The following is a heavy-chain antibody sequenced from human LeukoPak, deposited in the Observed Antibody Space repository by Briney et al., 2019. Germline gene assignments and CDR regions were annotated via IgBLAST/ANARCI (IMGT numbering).Heavy chain of an antibody. Sequence: SETLSLTCTVSGGSISSYHWSWIRQPAGKGLEWVGCIYTTGATNYNPSLKSRVTMSVDTSRNQFSLKLSSVTVADTAVYYCASYYGPGRTDYWGQGTLVTVSS. CDR3: ASYYGPGRTDY. J-gene: IGHJ4*02. D-gene: IGHD3-10*01. V-gene: IGHV4-4*07. CDR1: GGSISSYH. CDR2: IYTTGAT.